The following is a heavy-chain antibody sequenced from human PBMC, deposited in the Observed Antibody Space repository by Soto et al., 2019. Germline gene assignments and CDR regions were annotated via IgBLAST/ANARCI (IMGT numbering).Heavy chain of an antibody. V-gene: IGHV3-48*01. J-gene: IGHJ4*02. CDR2: ISSSSSTI. D-gene: IGHD3-22*01. CDR3: ARDDYPYYDDSSGYHFDY. Sequence: PGGSLRLSCAASGFTFNTYNMNWVRQAPGKGLEWVSYISSSSSTIHYADSVKGRFTISRGNAKNSLYLQMNSLRAEDTAVYYCARDDYPYYDDSSGYHFDYWGQGTLVTVSS. CDR1: GFTFNTYN.